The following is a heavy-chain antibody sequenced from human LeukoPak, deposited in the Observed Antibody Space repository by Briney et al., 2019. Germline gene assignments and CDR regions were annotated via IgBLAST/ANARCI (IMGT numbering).Heavy chain of an antibody. CDR1: GFTFSNYG. V-gene: IGHV3-21*05. D-gene: IGHD2-15*01. J-gene: IGHJ3*02. CDR2: ISSSSSYT. Sequence: GGSLRLSCEASGFTFSNYGMNWVRQAPGKGLEWVSYISSSSSYTNYADSVKGRFTISRDNAKNSLYLQMNSLRAEDTAVYYCARDSLYCSGGSCYWVRAFDIWGQGTMVTVSS. CDR3: ARDSLYCSGGSCYWVRAFDI.